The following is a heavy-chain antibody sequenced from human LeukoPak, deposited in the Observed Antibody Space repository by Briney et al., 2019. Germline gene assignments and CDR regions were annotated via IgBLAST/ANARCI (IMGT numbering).Heavy chain of an antibody. Sequence: SETLSLTCAVSGYSMNSGYYWGWIRRTPGKGLEGIGSMYHSGTTFYNPSLKSRVTISIDTSKNHLSLRLGSVTAADTAVYYCARLDNSAWDFDYWGQGTLVTVSS. CDR2: MYHSGTT. J-gene: IGHJ4*02. D-gene: IGHD6-19*01. CDR3: ARLDNSAWDFDY. V-gene: IGHV4-38-2*01. CDR1: GYSMNSGYY.